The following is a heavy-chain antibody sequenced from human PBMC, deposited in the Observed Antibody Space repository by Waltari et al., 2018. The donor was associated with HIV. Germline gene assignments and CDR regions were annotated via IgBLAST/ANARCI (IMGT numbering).Heavy chain of an antibody. V-gene: IGHV3-48*01. Sequence: EVQLVASGGGLVQPGGSLRLSCASSGFTFGRFSMNWVRQAPGKGLEFISYISGSSSTIYYADSVKGRFTISRDNARNSLYLQMNSLRAEDTAVYYCARDGWLRSAYGMDVWGQGTTVTVS. J-gene: IGHJ6*02. CDR3: ARDGWLRSAYGMDV. CDR2: ISGSSSTI. CDR1: GFTFGRFS. D-gene: IGHD5-12*01.